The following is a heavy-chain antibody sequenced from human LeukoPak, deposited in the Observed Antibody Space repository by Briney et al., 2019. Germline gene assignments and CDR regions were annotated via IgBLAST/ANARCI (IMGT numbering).Heavy chain of an antibody. Sequence: GGSLRPSCAASGFTFSSYGMHWVRQAPGKGLEWVAVILYDGSNKYYADSVKGRFTISRDNSKNTLYLQMNSLRAEDTAVYYCAKDPGSYDYWGQGTLVTVSS. CDR2: ILYDGSNK. J-gene: IGHJ4*02. CDR3: AKDPGSYDY. CDR1: GFTFSSYG. V-gene: IGHV3-30*18.